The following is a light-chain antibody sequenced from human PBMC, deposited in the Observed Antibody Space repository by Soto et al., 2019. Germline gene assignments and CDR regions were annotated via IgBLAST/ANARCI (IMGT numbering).Light chain of an antibody. CDR3: HSYDNSLNGYV. CDR1: SSNIGASYD. J-gene: IGLJ1*01. V-gene: IGLV1-40*01. CDR2: RDI. Sequence: QSVLTQPPSVPGAPGQRVTISCTGSSSNIGASYDVHWYQQIPGAAPKLLIYRDIYRPSGIPNRFSGSKSGTSASLAITGLRAEDEADYYCHSYDNSLNGYVLGSGTMLTVL.